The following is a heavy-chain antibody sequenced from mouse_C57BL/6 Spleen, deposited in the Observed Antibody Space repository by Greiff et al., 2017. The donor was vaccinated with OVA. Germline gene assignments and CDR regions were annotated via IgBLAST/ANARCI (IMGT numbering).Heavy chain of an antibody. CDR3: TEWGYYVGY. J-gene: IGHJ2*01. CDR2: IRLKSDNYAT. Sequence: EVKLMESGGGLVQPGGSMKLSCVASGFTFSNYWMNWVRQSPEKGLEWVAQIRLKSDNYATHYAESVKGRFTISRDDSKSSVYLQMNNLRAEDTGIYYCTEWGYYVGYWGQGTTLTVSS. CDR1: GFTFSNYW. V-gene: IGHV6-3*01.